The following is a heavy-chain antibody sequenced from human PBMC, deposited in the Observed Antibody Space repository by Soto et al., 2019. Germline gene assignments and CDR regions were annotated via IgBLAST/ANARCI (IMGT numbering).Heavy chain of an antibody. CDR2: IYSGGNR. J-gene: IGHJ4*02. Sequence: EVQLVETGGGLIYPGGSLRLSCAASGFSVSGDTMNWVRQAPGKGLEWVSAIYSGGNRNDAGSVKGRFTISSDTSKNTLYLQMNSLRVEDTAVYYCARHAWLENWGQGTLVTVSS. D-gene: IGHD3-9*01. V-gene: IGHV3-53*02. CDR1: GFSVSGDT. CDR3: ARHAWLEN.